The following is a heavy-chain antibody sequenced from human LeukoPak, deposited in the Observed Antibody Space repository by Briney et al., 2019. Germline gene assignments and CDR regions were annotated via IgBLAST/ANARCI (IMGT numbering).Heavy chain of an antibody. D-gene: IGHD3-10*01. CDR2: LSTIGGRE. CDR3: ARASAGAPFDL. Sequence: SGGSLRLSCAASGFTFSSYSMHWVRQAPGKGLEWAAVLSTIGGREYYADSVKGRFTISRDTSKNTLYLQMDGLRVEDTALYYCARASAGAPFDLWGRGTLVTVSS. J-gene: IGHJ2*01. CDR1: GFTFSSYS. V-gene: IGHV3-30*04.